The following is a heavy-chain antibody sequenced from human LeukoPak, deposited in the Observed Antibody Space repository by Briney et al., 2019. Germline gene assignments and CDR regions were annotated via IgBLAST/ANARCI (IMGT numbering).Heavy chain of an antibody. CDR3: ATYRTSFIYWYFDL. V-gene: IGHV4-59*01. CDR2: ISYTGST. J-gene: IGHJ2*01. D-gene: IGHD2-2*01. Sequence: KPSETLSLTCTVSGASIRSSYWSWIRQPPGKGLEWIGYISYTGSTNYNPSLKSRVSLSVDTSKNQFSLELSPVTAADTAVYYCATYRTSFIYWYFDLWGRGTLVTVSS. CDR1: GASIRSSY.